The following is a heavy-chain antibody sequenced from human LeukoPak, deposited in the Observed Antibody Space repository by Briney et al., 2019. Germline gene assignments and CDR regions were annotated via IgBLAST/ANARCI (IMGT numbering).Heavy chain of an antibody. D-gene: IGHD5-18*01. CDR1: GYTCTGYY. CDR2: INPNSGGT. CDR3: ARMERDTAYGMDV. Sequence: GASVKVSCKASGYTCTGYYMHWVRQAPGQGLEWMGWINPNSGGTNYAQKFQGRVTMTRDTSISTAYMELSRLRSDDTAVYYCARMERDTAYGMDVWGQGTTVTVSS. J-gene: IGHJ6*02. V-gene: IGHV1-2*02.